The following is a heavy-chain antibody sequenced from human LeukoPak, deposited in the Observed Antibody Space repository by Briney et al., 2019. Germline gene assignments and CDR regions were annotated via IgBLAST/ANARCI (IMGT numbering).Heavy chain of an antibody. CDR1: GGSISSSTYY. CDR2: IYFSGST. CDR3: ARDRGAAVAVLNWFDP. V-gene: IGHV4-39*07. D-gene: IGHD6-19*01. J-gene: IGHJ5*02. Sequence: SETLSLTCTASGGSISSSTYYWGWIRQPPGKGLECIGSIYFSGSTYYNPSLKSRVTMSVDTSKNQFSLKLSSVTAADTAVYYCARDRGAAVAVLNWFDPWGQGTLVTVSS.